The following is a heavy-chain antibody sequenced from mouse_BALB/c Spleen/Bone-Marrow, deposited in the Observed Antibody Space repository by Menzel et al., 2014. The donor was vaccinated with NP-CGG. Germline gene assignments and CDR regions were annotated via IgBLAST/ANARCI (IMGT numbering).Heavy chain of an antibody. Sequence: VQLQQSGPSLVKPSQTLSLTCSVTGDSITSGYWNWIRKFPGNKLEYMGYISYSGSTYYNPSLKSRISITRDTSKNQYYLQLNSVATEGTATYYCANKGIYYALLYWYFDVWGAGTTVTVSS. CDR2: ISYSGST. D-gene: IGHD2-1*01. CDR1: GDSITSGY. V-gene: IGHV3-8*02. J-gene: IGHJ1*01. CDR3: ANKGIYYALLYWYFDV.